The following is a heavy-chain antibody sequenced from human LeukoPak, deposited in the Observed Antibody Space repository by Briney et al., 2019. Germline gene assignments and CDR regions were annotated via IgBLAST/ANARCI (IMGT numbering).Heavy chain of an antibody. CDR3: ARITIFGVAPGRPNWFDP. Sequence: GASVRVSCKASGYTFTSYGISWVRQAPGQRLEWMGLISAYNGNTNYAQKLQGRVTMTTDTSTSTAYMELRSLRSDDTAVYYCARITIFGVAPGRPNWFDPWGQGTLVTVSS. V-gene: IGHV1-18*01. CDR2: ISAYNGNT. D-gene: IGHD3-3*01. CDR1: GYTFTSYG. J-gene: IGHJ5*02.